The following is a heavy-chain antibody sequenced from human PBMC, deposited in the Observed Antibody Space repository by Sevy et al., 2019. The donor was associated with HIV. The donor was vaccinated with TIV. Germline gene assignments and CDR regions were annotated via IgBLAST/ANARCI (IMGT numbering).Heavy chain of an antibody. CDR1: GFTFSSYW. V-gene: IGHV3-7*01. CDR3: ARVGSSSWYGAYYYYGMDV. D-gene: IGHD6-13*01. J-gene: IGHJ6*02. CDR2: IKQDGSEK. Sequence: GGSLRLSCAASGFTFSSYWMSWVRQAPGKGLEWVANIKQDGSEKYYVDAVKGRFTISKDNARNSLYVQMNSLRVEDTAVYDCARVGSSSWYGAYYYYGMDVWGQGTTATFSS.